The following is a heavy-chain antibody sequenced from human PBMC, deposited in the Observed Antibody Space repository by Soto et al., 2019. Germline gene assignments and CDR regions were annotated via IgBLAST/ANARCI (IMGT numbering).Heavy chain of an antibody. CDR3: ARHSRGGGYVPNFDY. Sequence: PSETLSLTCTVSGGSISSYYWSWIRQPPGKGLEWIGYIYYSGSTNYNPSLKSRVTISVDTSKNQFSLKLSSVTAADTAVYYCARHSRGGGYVPNFDYWGQGTLVTVSS. CDR1: GGSISSYY. V-gene: IGHV4-59*08. D-gene: IGHD5-12*01. CDR2: IYYSGST. J-gene: IGHJ4*02.